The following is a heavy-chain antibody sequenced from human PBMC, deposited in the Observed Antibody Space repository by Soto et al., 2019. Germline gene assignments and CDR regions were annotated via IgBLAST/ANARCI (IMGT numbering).Heavy chain of an antibody. D-gene: IGHD2-2*01. J-gene: IGHJ3*02. CDR3: ARTGVVPAANWKEGAFDI. CDR2: ISSSSSYI. CDR1: GFTFSSYS. Sequence: GGSLRLSCAASGFTFSSYSMNWVRQALGKGLEWVSSISSSSSYIYYADSVKGRFTISRDNAKNSLYLQMNSLRAEDTAVYYCARTGVVPAANWKEGAFDIWGQGTMVTVAS. V-gene: IGHV3-21*01.